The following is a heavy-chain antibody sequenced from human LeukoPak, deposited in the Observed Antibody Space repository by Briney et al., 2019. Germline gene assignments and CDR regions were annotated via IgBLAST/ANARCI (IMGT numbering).Heavy chain of an antibody. D-gene: IGHD3-9*01. CDR3: ARPRYDIVTGRLYYMDV. CDR1: GFTFSSYG. Sequence: GGSLRLSCAASGFTFSSYGMHWVRQAPGKGLEWVAVIWYDGSNKYYADSVKGRFTISRDNSKNTLYLQMNSLRAEDTAVYYCARPRYDIVTGRLYYMDVWGKGTTVIVSS. V-gene: IGHV3-33*01. J-gene: IGHJ6*03. CDR2: IWYDGSNK.